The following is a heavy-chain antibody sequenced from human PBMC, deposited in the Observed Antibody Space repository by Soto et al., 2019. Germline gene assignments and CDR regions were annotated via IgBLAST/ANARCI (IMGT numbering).Heavy chain of an antibody. J-gene: IGHJ4*02. CDR1: GSTFNNFA. CDR3: ARAIKRWEVYQYFDS. CDR2: IVVVSNTV. Sequence: QVLLLQSGAEVKEPGSSVRVSCKVSGSTFNNFAFSWLRQAPGRGPEWMGGIVVVSNTVDYSQRFQDRVTITADTSTSTLYMELSSLTFEDTAVYYCARAIKRWEVYQYFDSWGQGTLLSVFS. D-gene: IGHD1-26*01. V-gene: IGHV1-69*06.